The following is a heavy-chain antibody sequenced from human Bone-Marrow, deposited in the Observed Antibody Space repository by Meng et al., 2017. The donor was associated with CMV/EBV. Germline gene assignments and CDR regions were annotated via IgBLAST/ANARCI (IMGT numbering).Heavy chain of an antibody. Sequence: SVKVSCKASGYTFTGYYMHWVRQAPGQGLEWMGGIIPIFGTANYAQKFQGRVTITTDESTSTAYMELSSLRSEDTAVYYCARATITGYFDDWGQGTLVTVSS. CDR2: IIPIFGTA. D-gene: IGHD5-12*01. V-gene: IGHV1-69*05. CDR3: ARATITGYFDD. J-gene: IGHJ4*01. CDR1: GYTFTGYY.